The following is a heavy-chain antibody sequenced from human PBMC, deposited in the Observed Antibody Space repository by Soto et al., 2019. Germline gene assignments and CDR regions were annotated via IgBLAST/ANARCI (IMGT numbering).Heavy chain of an antibody. Sequence: GESLKISCKGSGYNFAGYWIGWVRQMPGKGLEXMGIXXXSXSXTXYXXXLQGQVTISADKSISSAYLQWSSLRASDTAMYYCARGGVSTRTFDYWGQGTPVTVSS. V-gene: IGHV5-51*01. D-gene: IGHD3-3*01. CDR1: GYNFAGYW. CDR2: XXXSXSXT. J-gene: IGHJ4*02. CDR3: ARGGVSTRTFDY.